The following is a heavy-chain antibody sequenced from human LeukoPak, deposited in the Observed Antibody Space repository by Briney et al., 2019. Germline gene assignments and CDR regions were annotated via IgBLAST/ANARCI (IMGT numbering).Heavy chain of an antibody. Sequence: SETLSLTCTVSGGSISSSSYYWGWIRQPPGKGLEWIGSIYYSGSTYYNPSLKSRVTISVDTSKNQFSLKLSSVTAADTAVYYCARAPSTVVTRRWYFDLWGRGTLVTVSS. CDR3: ARAPSTVVTRRWYFDL. J-gene: IGHJ2*01. CDR1: GGSISSSSYY. CDR2: IYYSGST. V-gene: IGHV4-39*01. D-gene: IGHD4-23*01.